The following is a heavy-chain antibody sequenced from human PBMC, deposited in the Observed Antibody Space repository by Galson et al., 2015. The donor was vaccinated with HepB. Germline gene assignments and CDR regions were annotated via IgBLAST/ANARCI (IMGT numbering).Heavy chain of an antibody. J-gene: IGHJ4*02. Sequence: SLRLSCAASGFTFSSYAMSWVRQAPGKGLEWVSAISGSGGSTYYADSVKGRFTISRDNSKNTLYLQMNSLRSEDTAVYYCATANINSGSYPNFDYWGQGTLVTVSS. D-gene: IGHD1-26*01. CDR3: ATANINSGSYPNFDY. V-gene: IGHV3-23*01. CDR1: GFTFSSYA. CDR2: ISGSGGST.